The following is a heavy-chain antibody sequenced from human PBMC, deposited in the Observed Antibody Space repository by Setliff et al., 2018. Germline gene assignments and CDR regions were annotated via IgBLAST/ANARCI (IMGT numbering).Heavy chain of an antibody. Sequence: PGGSLRLSCAASGFNFSSFGMHWVRQAPGKGLEWVSVIYSGGRTTDYADSVEGRFTIYRDSSKNTLYLQMNSLRVEDTAVYYCAKRRSSSWFGGMDYWGQGTLVTVSS. J-gene: IGHJ4*02. CDR2: IYSGGRTT. CDR3: AKRRSSSWFGGMDY. V-gene: IGHV3-23*03. D-gene: IGHD6-13*01. CDR1: GFNFSSFG.